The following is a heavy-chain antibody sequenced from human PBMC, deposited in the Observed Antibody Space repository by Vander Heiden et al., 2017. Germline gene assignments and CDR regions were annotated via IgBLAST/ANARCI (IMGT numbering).Heavy chain of an antibody. CDR3: ASRTTYYYDSSGYQDAFDI. V-gene: IGHV1-2*02. D-gene: IGHD3-22*01. CDR1: GYTFTGYY. J-gene: IGHJ3*02. CDR2: INPNSGGT. Sequence: QVQLMQSGAEVKKPGASVKVSCKASGYTFTGYYMHWGRQAPGQGLEWMGWINPNSGGTNYAQKFQGRVTMTRNTSISTAYMELSRLRSDDTAVYYCASRTTYYYDSSGYQDAFDIWGQGTMVTVSS.